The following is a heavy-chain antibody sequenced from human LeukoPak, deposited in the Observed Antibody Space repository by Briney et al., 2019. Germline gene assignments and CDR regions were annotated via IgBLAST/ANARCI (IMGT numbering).Heavy chain of an antibody. Sequence: SGGSLRLSCAASGFTFSTYDMHWVRQATGKGLEWVSAIASAGDIYYSDSVRGRFAISRENAKNSLYLQVNSLRVGDTAVYYCTIGGIDGFDIWGQGTMVTVSS. J-gene: IGHJ3*02. CDR2: IASAGDI. CDR1: GFTFSTYD. CDR3: TIGGIDGFDI. D-gene: IGHD6-13*01. V-gene: IGHV3-13*01.